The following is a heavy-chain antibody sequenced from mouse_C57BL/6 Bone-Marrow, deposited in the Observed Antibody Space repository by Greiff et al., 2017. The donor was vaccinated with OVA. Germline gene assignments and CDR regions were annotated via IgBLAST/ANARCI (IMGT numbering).Heavy chain of an antibody. CDR2: SRNKANDYTT. V-gene: IGHV7-1*01. D-gene: IGHD1-1*01. CDR1: GFTFSDFY. Sequence: EVQGVESGGGLVQSGRSLRLSCATSGFTFSDFYMEWVRQAPGKGLEWIAASRNKANDYTTEYSASVKGRFIVSRDTSQSILYLQMNALRAEDTAIYYCARDALYSSSYDYAMDYWGQGTSVTVSS. CDR3: ARDALYSSSYDYAMDY. J-gene: IGHJ4*01.